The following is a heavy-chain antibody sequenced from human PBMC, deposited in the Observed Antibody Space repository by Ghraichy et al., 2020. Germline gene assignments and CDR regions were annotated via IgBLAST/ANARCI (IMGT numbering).Heavy chain of an antibody. Sequence: GSLRLSCAASGFTFSSYSMNWVRQAPGKGLEWVSSISSSSSYIYYADSVKGRFTISRDNAKNSLYLQMNSLRAEDTAGYYCARDLLWGYSSSTWFDPGGQGNLVTVYS. CDR2: ISSSSSYI. V-gene: IGHV3-21*01. J-gene: IGHJ5*02. CDR1: GFTFSSYS. CDR3: ARDLLWGYSSSTWFDP. D-gene: IGHD6-13*01.